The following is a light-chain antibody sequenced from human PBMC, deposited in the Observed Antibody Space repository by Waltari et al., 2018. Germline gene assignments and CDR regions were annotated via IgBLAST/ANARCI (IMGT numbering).Light chain of an antibody. CDR3: SSFAGSNNLV. Sequence: QSALTQPPSASGSPGPSVTISCTGTSRDVGGYNSVSWYQQHPGKAPKLIIYEVSKQPSGVPDRFSGSKSGNTASLTVSGLQAEDEADYYCSSFAGSNNLVFGGGTKLTVL. CDR1: SRDVGGYNS. V-gene: IGLV2-8*01. J-gene: IGLJ2*01. CDR2: EVS.